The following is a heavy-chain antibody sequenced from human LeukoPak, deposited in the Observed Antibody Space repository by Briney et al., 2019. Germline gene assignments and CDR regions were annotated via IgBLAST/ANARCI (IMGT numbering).Heavy chain of an antibody. Sequence: SETLSLTCTVSGGSISSYYWSWIRQPAGKGLEWIGRIYTSGSTNYNPSLKSRVTMLVDTSKNQFSLKLSSVTAADTAVYYCARVVVSNYGNYYYYMDVWGKGTTVTVSS. J-gene: IGHJ6*03. CDR3: ARVVVSNYGNYYYYMDV. D-gene: IGHD4-11*01. V-gene: IGHV4-4*07. CDR2: IYTSGST. CDR1: GGSISSYY.